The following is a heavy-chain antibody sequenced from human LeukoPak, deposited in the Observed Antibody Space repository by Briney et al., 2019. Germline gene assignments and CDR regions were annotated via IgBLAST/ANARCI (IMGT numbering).Heavy chain of an antibody. Sequence: GGSLRLSCAVSGFTLSTYNMNWVRQTPGKGLEWVSSISSDSDFIYYADSVKGRFTSSRDNAKNSLYLQMNSLRAEDTAVYYCARNPDILGGYYFDYWGQGTLITVSS. J-gene: IGHJ4*02. D-gene: IGHD3-9*01. CDR3: ARNPDILGGYYFDY. CDR1: GFTLSTYN. V-gene: IGHV3-21*01. CDR2: ISSDSDFI.